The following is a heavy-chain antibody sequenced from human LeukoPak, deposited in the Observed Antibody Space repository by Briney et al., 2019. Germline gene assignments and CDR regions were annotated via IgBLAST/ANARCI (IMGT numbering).Heavy chain of an antibody. D-gene: IGHD5-12*01. CDR2: IIPILGIA. V-gene: IGHV1-69*04. Sequence: ASVKVSCKASGGTFSSYAISWVRQAPGQGLEWMGRIIPILGIANYAQKFQGRVTITADKSTSTAYMELSSLRSEDTAVYYCARVGIVATGFDYWGQGTLVTVSS. CDR1: GGTFSSYA. J-gene: IGHJ4*02. CDR3: ARVGIVATGFDY.